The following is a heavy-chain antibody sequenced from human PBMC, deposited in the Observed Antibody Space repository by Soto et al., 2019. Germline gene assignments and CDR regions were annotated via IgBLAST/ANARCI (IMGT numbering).Heavy chain of an antibody. Sequence: SQTLSLTCAISGDSVSSNSAAWNWIRQSPSRGLEWLGRTYYRSKWYNDYAVSVKSRITINPDTSKNQFSLQLNSVTPEDTAVYYCARDLSSSSESPRVAPGFYGMDVWGQGTTVTVSS. CDR2: TYYRSKWYN. D-gene: IGHD6-6*01. J-gene: IGHJ6*02. CDR3: ARDLSSSSESPRVAPGFYGMDV. V-gene: IGHV6-1*01. CDR1: GDSVSSNSAA.